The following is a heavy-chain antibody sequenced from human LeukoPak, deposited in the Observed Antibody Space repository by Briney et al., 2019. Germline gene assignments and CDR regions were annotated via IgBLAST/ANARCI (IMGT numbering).Heavy chain of an antibody. V-gene: IGHV4-31*03. D-gene: IGHD6-19*01. CDR2: IYYSGST. J-gene: IGHJ4*02. Sequence: SETLSRTCTVSGGSISSGGYYWSWIRQHPGKGLEWIGYIYYSGSTYYNPSLKSRVTISVDTSKNQFSLKLSSVTAADTAVYYCARAAIAVAGTGTFFDYWGQGTLVTVSS. CDR1: GGSISSGGYY. CDR3: ARAAIAVAGTGTFFDY.